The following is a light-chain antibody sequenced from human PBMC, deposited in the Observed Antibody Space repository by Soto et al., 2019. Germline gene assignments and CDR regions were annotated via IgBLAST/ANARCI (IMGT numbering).Light chain of an antibody. CDR1: SSNIGGNS. Sequence: QSVMTQPPSVSAAPGQKVTISCSGSSSNIGGNSVSWYQQLPGTAPKLLIYDDNKRPSGIPDRFSGSKSGTSASLGISGLRSEDEADYFCAVWDDSLSGVVFGGGTKLTVL. J-gene: IGLJ2*01. CDR2: DDN. CDR3: AVWDDSLSGVV. V-gene: IGLV1-51*01.